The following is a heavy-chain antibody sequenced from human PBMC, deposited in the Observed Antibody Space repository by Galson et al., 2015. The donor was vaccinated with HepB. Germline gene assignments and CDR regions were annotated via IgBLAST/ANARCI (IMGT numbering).Heavy chain of an antibody. CDR3: AREADCSSTSCHREFDY. Sequence: SLRLSCAASGFTFSSYAMHWVRQAPGKGLEWVAVISYDGSNKYYADSVKGRFTISRDNSKNTLYLQMNSLRAEDTAVYYCAREADCSSTSCHREFDYWGQGTLVTVSS. V-gene: IGHV3-30-3*01. J-gene: IGHJ4*02. CDR1: GFTFSSYA. CDR2: ISYDGSNK. D-gene: IGHD2-2*02.